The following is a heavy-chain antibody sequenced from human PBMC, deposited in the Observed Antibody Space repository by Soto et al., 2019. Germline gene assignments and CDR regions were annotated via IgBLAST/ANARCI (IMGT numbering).Heavy chain of an antibody. V-gene: IGHV1-24*01. CDR3: ATQDHSSGWYVRYYFDY. CDR2: FDPEDGET. CDR1: GYTLTELS. Sequence: ASVKVSCKVSGYTLTELSMHWVRQAPGKGLEWMGGFDPEDGETIYAQKFQGRVTMTEDTSTDTAYMELSSLRSEDTAVYYCATQDHSSGWYVRYYFDYWGQGTLVTISS. D-gene: IGHD6-19*01. J-gene: IGHJ4*02.